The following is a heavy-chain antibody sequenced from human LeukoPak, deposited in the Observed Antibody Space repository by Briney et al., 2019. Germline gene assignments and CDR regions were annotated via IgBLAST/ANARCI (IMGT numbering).Heavy chain of an antibody. CDR1: GGSISSYY. D-gene: IGHD1-26*01. V-gene: IGHV4-59*01. Sequence: SETLSLTCTVPGGSISSYYWSWIRQPPGKGLEWIGYIYYSGSTNYNPSLKSRVTISVDTSKNQFSLKLSSVTAADTAVYYCARDSWSYYPPDAFDIWGQGTMVTVSS. CDR2: IYYSGST. J-gene: IGHJ3*02. CDR3: ARDSWSYYPPDAFDI.